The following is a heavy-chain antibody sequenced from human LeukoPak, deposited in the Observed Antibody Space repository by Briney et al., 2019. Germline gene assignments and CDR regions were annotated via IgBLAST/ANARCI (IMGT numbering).Heavy chain of an antibody. J-gene: IGHJ4*02. D-gene: IGHD1-26*01. V-gene: IGHV3-74*01. CDR1: GFTFSSHW. CDR2: INTDGSST. CDR3: ARDEVGATPSDY. Sequence: PGGSLRLSCAASGFTFSSHWMHWVRQPPGKGLVWVSRINTDGSSTSYADSVKGRFTISRDNAKNTLYLQVNSLRAEDTAVYYCARDEVGATPSDYWGQGTLVTVSS.